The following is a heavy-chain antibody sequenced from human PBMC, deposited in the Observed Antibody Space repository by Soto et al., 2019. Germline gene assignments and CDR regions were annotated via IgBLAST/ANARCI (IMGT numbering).Heavy chain of an antibody. V-gene: IGHV4-34*01. CDR3: ARGPYVWGSYRKRVFDY. Sequence: SETLSLTCAVYGGSFSGYYWSWIRQPPGKGLEWIGEINHSGSTNYNPSLKSRVTISVDTSKNQFSLKLSSVAAADTAVYYCARGPYVWGSYRKRVFDYWGQGTLVTVSS. J-gene: IGHJ4*02. CDR1: GGSFSGYY. CDR2: INHSGST. D-gene: IGHD3-16*02.